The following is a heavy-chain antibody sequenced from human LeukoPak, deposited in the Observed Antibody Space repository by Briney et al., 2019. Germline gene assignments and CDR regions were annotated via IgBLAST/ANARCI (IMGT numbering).Heavy chain of an antibody. CDR2: IFPCVGVT. CDR3: AREHPAYHGFDF. D-gene: IGHD1-14*01. J-gene: IGHJ3*01. Sequence: ASVKVSYTASGYTFTNYLKHWVRQAAGQGLGWMGVIFPCVGVTEYAQKFQGRVTVTRDTSTRTVYMELSSLRSDDAAMYYCAREHPAYHGFDFWGQGTMVSVSS. V-gene: IGHV1-46*01. CDR1: GYTFTNYL.